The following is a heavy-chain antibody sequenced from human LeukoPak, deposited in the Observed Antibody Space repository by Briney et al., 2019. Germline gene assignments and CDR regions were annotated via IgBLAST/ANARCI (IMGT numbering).Heavy chain of an antibody. V-gene: IGHV4-30-2*01. Sequence: SETLSLTCTVSGGPISSGGFSWTWIRQPPGKGLEWIGYIFQSGSPSYNPSPRSRVTISVDTSTNQFSLRLNSVTAADTAMYYCARDRAGLGLLDFWGQGTMVTVFS. CDR3: ARDRAGLGLLDF. CDR1: GGPISSGGFS. D-gene: IGHD1-26*01. CDR2: IFQSGSP. J-gene: IGHJ3*01.